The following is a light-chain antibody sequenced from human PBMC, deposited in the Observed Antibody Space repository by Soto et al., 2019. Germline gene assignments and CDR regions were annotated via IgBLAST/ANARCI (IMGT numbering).Light chain of an antibody. J-gene: IGKJ5*01. Sequence: EIVLTQSPGTLSLSPGERANLSCRASQSVSSSSLAWYQQKPGQAPRLLIYGASSRATGIPDRFSGSGSGTDFTLTINRLEPEDFAVYYCQQYTGPPTTFGQGTRLEIK. CDR1: QSVSSSS. CDR2: GAS. V-gene: IGKV3-20*01. CDR3: QQYTGPPTT.